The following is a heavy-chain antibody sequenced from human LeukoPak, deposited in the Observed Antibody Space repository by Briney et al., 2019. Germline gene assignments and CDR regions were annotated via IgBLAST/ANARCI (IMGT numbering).Heavy chain of an antibody. CDR2: TYYRSKWYN. J-gene: IGHJ3*02. V-gene: IGHV6-1*01. CDR3: ARGTSYAFDM. CDR1: GDSVSSNSAG. D-gene: IGHD3/OR15-3a*01. Sequence: SQTLSLTCDISGDSVSSNSAGWNWVRQSPSRGLEWLGRTYYRSKWYNEYAVSVKSRITINPDTSKNQFSLQVNSVTPEDTAVYYCARGTSYAFDMWGQGTMVTVSS.